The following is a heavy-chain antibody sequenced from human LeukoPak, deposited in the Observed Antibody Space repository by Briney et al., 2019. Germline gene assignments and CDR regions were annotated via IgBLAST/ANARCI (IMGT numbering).Heavy chain of an antibody. CDR3: ARAGGYCSGGSCSGSAFDI. CDR2: INPSGGST. D-gene: IGHD2-15*01. CDR1: GYTFTSYY. J-gene: IGHJ3*02. V-gene: IGHV1-46*03. Sequence: ASVKVSXKASGYTFTSYYMHWVRQAPGQGLEWIGIINPSGGSTSYAQKFQGRVTMTRDTSTSTVYMELSSLRSEDTAVYYCARAGGYCSGGSCSGSAFDIWGQGTMVTVSS.